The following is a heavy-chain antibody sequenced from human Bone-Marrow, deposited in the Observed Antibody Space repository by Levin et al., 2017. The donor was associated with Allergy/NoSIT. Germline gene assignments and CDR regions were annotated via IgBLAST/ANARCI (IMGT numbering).Heavy chain of an antibody. CDR2: IYHTGTT. CDR3: ARDYGDYRFYFEY. V-gene: IGHV4-38-2*02. J-gene: IGHJ4*02. Sequence: TSETLSLTCAVSGHSISSGYYWGWIRQPPGKGLEWIGSIYHTGTTYYIPSLKSRITISVDTSKNQFSLKLRSVTAADTAVYYCARDYGDYRFYFEYWDQGTLVTVSS. D-gene: IGHD4-17*01. CDR1: GHSISSGYY.